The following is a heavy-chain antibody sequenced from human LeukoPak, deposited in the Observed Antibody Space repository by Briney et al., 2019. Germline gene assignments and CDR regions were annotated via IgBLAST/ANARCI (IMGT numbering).Heavy chain of an antibody. J-gene: IGHJ4*02. CDR1: GFTFSSYS. V-gene: IGHV3-48*01. CDR3: ARVTLYGESALDY. CDR2: ISSGSSTI. D-gene: IGHD4-17*01. Sequence: GGSLRLSCAASGFTFSSYSMNWVRQAPGKGLEWVSYISSGSSTIYYADSVKGRFTISRDNAKNSVYLQMNSLRGEDTAVYYCARVTLYGESALDYWGQGTLVTVSS.